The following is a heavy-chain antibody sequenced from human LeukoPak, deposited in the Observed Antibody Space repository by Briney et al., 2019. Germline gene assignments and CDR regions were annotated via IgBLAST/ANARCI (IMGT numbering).Heavy chain of an antibody. D-gene: IGHD3-3*01. J-gene: IGHJ6*02. Sequence: SETLSLTCTVSGGSISSSSYYWGWIRQPPGKGLEWIGSIYYSGSTYYNPSLKSRVTISVDTSKNQFSLKLSSVTAADTAVYYCARGGRYYDFWSGPARPYGMDVWGQGTTVTVSS. CDR3: ARGGRYYDFWSGPARPYGMDV. V-gene: IGHV4-39*07. CDR2: IYYSGST. CDR1: GGSISSSSYY.